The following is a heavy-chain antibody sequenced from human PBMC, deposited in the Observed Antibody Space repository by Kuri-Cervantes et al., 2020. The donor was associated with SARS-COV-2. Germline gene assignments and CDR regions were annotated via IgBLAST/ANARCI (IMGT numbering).Heavy chain of an antibody. CDR1: GGSINRSPYY. J-gene: IGHJ4*02. CDR2: IYYSGST. V-gene: IGHV4-31*03. CDR3: ARGRALHSGWGYSSGWYSFEFDY. Sequence: SETLSLTCTVSGGSINRSPYYWSWIRQHPGKGLEWIGYIYYSGSTNYSPSLKSRVTISVDTSKNQFSLKLSSVTAADTAVYYCARGRALHSGWGYSSGWYSFEFDYWGQGTLVTVSS. D-gene: IGHD6-19*01.